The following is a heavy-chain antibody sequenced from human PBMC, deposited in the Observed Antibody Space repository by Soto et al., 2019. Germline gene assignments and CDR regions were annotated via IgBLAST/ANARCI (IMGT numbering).Heavy chain of an antibody. CDR2: IYPGDSDT. CDR3: ARQWSINFDY. J-gene: IGHJ4*02. V-gene: IGHV5-51*01. Sequence: GESLKISCKGSGYSFTSYWIGWVRQMPGKGLEWIGNIYPGDSDTRYSPSFKGQVNISAAKSTSTAYLQWSSLKASDTAMYYCARQWSINFDYWGQGTLVTVSS. D-gene: IGHD3-3*01. CDR1: GYSFTSYW.